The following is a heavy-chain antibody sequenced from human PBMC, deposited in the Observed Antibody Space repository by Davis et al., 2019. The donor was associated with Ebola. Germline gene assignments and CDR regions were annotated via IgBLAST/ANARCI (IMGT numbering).Heavy chain of an antibody. V-gene: IGHV1-3*01. CDR3: AREYSGSLGAFDI. J-gene: IGHJ3*02. CDR2: INAGNGNT. Sequence: GGSLRLSCAASGFTFSGYAMPRVRQAPGQRLEWMGWINAGNGNTKYSQKFQGRVTITRDTSASTAYMELSSLRSEDTAVYYCAREYSGSLGAFDIWGQGTMVTVSS. D-gene: IGHD1-26*01. CDR1: GFTFSGYA.